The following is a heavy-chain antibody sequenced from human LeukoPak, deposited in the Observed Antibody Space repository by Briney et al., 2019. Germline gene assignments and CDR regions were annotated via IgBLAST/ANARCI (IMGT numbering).Heavy chain of an antibody. CDR2: ISGSGGST. CDR1: GFTLSSYA. CDR3: AKDFLYNRERPYYMDV. D-gene: IGHD1-1*01. Sequence: GRSLRLSCAASGFTLSSYAMSWVRQAPGKGLEWVSGISGSGGSTYHADSVKGRFTISRDNSKNTLYLQMNSLRAEDTAVYYCAKDFLYNRERPYYMDVWGKGTTVTVSS. J-gene: IGHJ6*03. V-gene: IGHV3-23*01.